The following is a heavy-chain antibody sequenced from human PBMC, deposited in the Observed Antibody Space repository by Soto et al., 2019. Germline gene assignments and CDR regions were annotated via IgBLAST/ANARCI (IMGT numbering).Heavy chain of an antibody. CDR2: ISYDGSNK. J-gene: IGHJ3*02. CDR1: GFTFSSYG. D-gene: IGHD3-3*01. CDR3: AKDAAYYDFWSGYYTPDAFDI. V-gene: IGHV3-30*18. Sequence: SRRLSCAASGFTFSSYGMHWVRQAPGKGLEWVAVISYDGSNKYYADSVKGRFTISRDNSKNTLYLQMNSLRAEDTAVYYCAKDAAYYDFWSGYYTPDAFDIWGQGTMVTVSS.